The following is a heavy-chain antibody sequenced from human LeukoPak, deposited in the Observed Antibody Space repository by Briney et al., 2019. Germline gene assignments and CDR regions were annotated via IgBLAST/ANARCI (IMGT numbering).Heavy chain of an antibody. Sequence: GASVKVSCKASGGTFSSYAISWVRQAPGQGLEWMGGIIPIFGTANYAQKFQGRVTITADKSTSTAYMELSSLRSEDTAVYYCARFSQMGSYFRNYYYYYMDVWGKGTTVTVSS. J-gene: IGHJ6*03. V-gene: IGHV1-69*06. CDR1: GGTFSSYA. CDR3: ARFSQMGSYFRNYYYYYMDV. CDR2: IIPIFGTA. D-gene: IGHD1-26*01.